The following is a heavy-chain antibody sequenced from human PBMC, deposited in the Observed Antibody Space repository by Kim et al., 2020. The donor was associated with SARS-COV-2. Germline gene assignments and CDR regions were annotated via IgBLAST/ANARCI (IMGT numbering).Heavy chain of an antibody. D-gene: IGHD3-22*01. Sequence: VKGRFTSSRDNAKNSLYLQMNSLRAEDTALYYCAKDRHSSGSYYYYGMDVWGQGTTVTVSS. CDR3: AKDRHSSGSYYYYGMDV. V-gene: IGHV3-9*01. J-gene: IGHJ6*02.